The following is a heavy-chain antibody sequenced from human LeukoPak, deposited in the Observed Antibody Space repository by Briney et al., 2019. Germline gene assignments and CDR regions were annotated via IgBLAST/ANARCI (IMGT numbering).Heavy chain of an antibody. CDR2: IYSGGST. D-gene: IGHD5-12*01. J-gene: IGHJ4*02. V-gene: IGHV3-66*01. Sequence: AGSLRLSCAASECSVGSNYMTWVRQAPGKGLEWVSLIYSGGSTYYADSVKGRFTISRDTSKNTLYLQKNSLRAEDTAVYYCARGPRGYHNTGGRGTLATVSS. CDR3: ARGPRGYHNT. CDR1: ECSVGSNY.